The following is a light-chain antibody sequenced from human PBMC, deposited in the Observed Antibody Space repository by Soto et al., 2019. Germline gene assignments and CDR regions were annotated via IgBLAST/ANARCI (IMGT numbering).Light chain of an antibody. CDR1: QTINNN. Sequence: VMPQGPANLRVCEGERASLSCRASQTINNNVAWYQLKDGQVPRLVIYGASTRATDIPARFSGSGSGTEFTLTISSLQSEDFAEYHCQQYNNWPRTFGQGTKVDIK. V-gene: IGKV3-15*01. CDR2: GAS. CDR3: QQYNNWPRT. J-gene: IGKJ1*01.